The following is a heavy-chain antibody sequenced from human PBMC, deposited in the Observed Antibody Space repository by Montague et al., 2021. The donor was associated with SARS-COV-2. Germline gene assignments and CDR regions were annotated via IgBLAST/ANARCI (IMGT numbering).Heavy chain of an antibody. CDR1: GFAFSSSA. Sequence: SLRLSCAASGFAFSSSALSWVRQAPGKGLEWVSNIYGATGRTFXADSVKGRFTMSRENSKNTLYLQLHSLRVDATAVYYCAKVDSVFPWGQGTLVTVSS. CDR2: IYGATGRT. V-gene: IGHV3-23*03. D-gene: IGHD3/OR15-3a*01. J-gene: IGHJ4*02. CDR3: AKVDSVFP.